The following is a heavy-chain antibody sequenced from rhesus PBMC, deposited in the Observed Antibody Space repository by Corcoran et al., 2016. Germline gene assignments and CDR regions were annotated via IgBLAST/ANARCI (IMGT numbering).Heavy chain of an antibody. Sequence: QVQLVQSGAEVKKPGASVKLSCMASGYTFTSYSINWVRQAPGQGLEWKGWINTSKSKPGYAPKVQGKVTMTRDTSTSTDYMELSSLRSEDTAVYYCARPPIQGFDYWGQGVLVTVSS. CDR2: INTSKSKP. CDR1: GYTFTSYS. CDR3: ARPPIQGFDY. J-gene: IGHJ4*01. V-gene: IGHV1-200*01. D-gene: IGHD4-23*01.